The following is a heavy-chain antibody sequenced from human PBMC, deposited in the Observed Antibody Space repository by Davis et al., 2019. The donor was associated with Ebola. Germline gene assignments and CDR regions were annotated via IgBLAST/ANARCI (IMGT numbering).Heavy chain of an antibody. CDR3: ARQGFSYGMDV. V-gene: IGHV5-51*01. J-gene: IGHJ6*02. CDR2: IYPGDSDT. Sequence: GESLKISCQASGYTFTNYWIGWVRQMPGKGLEWMGIIYPGDSDTRYSPTFQGQVTISADKSTSTAYLQWSSLKASDTAMYYCARQGFSYGMDVWGQGTTVTVSS. D-gene: IGHD3-10*01. CDR1: GYTFTNYW.